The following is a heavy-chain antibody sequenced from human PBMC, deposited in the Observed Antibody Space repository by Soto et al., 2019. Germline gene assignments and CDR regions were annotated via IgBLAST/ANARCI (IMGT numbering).Heavy chain of an antibody. J-gene: IGHJ3*02. V-gene: IGHV4-34*01. CDR1: GGSFSGYY. D-gene: IGHD2-15*01. CDR3: ARGAFSPDIVVVVSLAFDI. CDR2: INHSGST. Sequence: QVQLQQWGAGLLKPSETLSLTCAVYGGSFSGYYWSWIRQPPGKGLEWIGEINHSGSTNYNPSLKSRVTTSVDTSKNQFSLKLSSVTAADTAVYYCARGAFSPDIVVVVSLAFDIWGQGTMVTVSS.